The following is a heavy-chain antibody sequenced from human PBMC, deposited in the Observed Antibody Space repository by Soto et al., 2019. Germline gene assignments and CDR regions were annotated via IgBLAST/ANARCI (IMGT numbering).Heavy chain of an antibody. CDR2: INPNSGGT. CDR3: ATLGTLAAQRVKKGKFDAFDI. V-gene: IGHV1-2*02. Sequence: GASVEVSCKASGYTFTGYYMHWVRQAPGQGLEWMGWINPNSGGTNYAQKFQGRVTMTRDTSISTAYMELSRLRSDDTAVYYCATLGTLAAQRVKKGKFDAFDIWGHGTLVTASS. J-gene: IGHJ3*02. CDR1: GYTFTGYY. D-gene: IGHD6-6*01.